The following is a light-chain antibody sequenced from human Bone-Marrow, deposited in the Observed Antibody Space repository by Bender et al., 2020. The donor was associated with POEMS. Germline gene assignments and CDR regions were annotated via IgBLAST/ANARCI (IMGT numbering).Light chain of an antibody. CDR1: RSDIGNYNL. CDR3: CSYAGSTTWV. V-gene: IGLV2-23*02. Sequence: QSALTQPASVSGSPGQSITISCTGARSDIGNYNLVSWYQQRPGQAPKLIVYEVTKRPSGVSSRFSGSKSGNTASLTISGLQVDDEADYQCCSYAGSTTWVFGGGTKLTVL. CDR2: EVT. J-gene: IGLJ3*02.